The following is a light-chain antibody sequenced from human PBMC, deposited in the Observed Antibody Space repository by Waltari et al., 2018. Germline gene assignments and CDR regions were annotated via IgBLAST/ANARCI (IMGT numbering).Light chain of an antibody. CDR2: DVN. Sequence: QAALTQPASVYRSPGPSITISCHGTRRDVGNYNIFTCHQQHPGKAPKLMISDVNKRPSGVSNRFSGSKSGNTASLTIAGLQSEDEASYYCSSYISSTSVIFGGGTKLTVL. J-gene: IGLJ2*01. V-gene: IGLV2-23*02. CDR1: RRDVGNYNI. CDR3: SSYISSTSVI.